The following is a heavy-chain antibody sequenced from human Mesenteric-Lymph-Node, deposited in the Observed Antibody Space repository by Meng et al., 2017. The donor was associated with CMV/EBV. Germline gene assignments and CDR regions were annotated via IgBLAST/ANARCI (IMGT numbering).Heavy chain of an antibody. CDR1: GFMFENHD. Sequence: LSLTCAASGFMFENHDMNWVRQVPGKGLEWVSTIKWNGGNTGYADSVKGRFTVSRDNAKNSLYLQMNSLRAEDTALYHCARRATTGYFFDYWGQGALVTVSS. D-gene: IGHD2-2*03. CDR2: IKWNGGNT. CDR3: ARRATTGYFFDY. J-gene: IGHJ4*02. V-gene: IGHV3-20*01.